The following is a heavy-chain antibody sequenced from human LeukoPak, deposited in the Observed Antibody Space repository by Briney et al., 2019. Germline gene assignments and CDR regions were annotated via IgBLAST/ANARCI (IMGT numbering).Heavy chain of an antibody. D-gene: IGHD5-18*01. CDR3: ARTGDTAMVTGFDS. CDR2: INPNSGGT. V-gene: IGHV1-2*02. Sequence: ASVKVSCKASGYTFTGYYMHWVRQAPGQGLEWMGWINPNSGGTNYAQKFQGRVTMSRDTSISTAYMELSSLRSDDAAVYYCARTGDTAMVTGFDSWGQGTLVTVSS. J-gene: IGHJ4*02. CDR1: GYTFTGYY.